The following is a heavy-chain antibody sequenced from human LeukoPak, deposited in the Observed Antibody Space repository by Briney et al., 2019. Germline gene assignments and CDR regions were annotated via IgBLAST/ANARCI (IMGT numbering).Heavy chain of an antibody. CDR1: GFTFSSYG. V-gene: IGHV3-33*06. CDR3: AKGYCSDTNCQTRLGLDY. CDR2: IWYDGSNK. Sequence: PGGSLRLSCTASGFTFSSYGMHWVRQAPGKGLEWAAVIWYDGSNKNYAESVKGRFTITRDNAMNTLYLQVNSLRAEDTAVYYCAKGYCSDTNCQTRLGLDYWGQGTLVTVSS. J-gene: IGHJ4*02. D-gene: IGHD2-15*01.